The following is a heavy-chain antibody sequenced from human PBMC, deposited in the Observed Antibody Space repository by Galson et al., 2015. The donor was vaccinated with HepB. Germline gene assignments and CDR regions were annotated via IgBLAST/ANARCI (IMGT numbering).Heavy chain of an antibody. V-gene: IGHV3-33*01. CDR1: GFTFSSYG. J-gene: IGHJ3*02. D-gene: IGHD3-22*01. CDR3: ARLSRGAGGHAFDI. CDR2: IWYDGSNK. Sequence: SLRLSCAASGFTFSSYGMHWVRQAPGKGLEWVAVIWYDGSNKYYADSVKGRFTISRDNSKNTLYLQMNSPRAEDTAVYYCARLSRGAGGHAFDIWGQGTMVTVSS.